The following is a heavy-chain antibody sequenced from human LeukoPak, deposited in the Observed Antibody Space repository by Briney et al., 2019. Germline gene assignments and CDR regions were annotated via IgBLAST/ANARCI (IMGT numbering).Heavy chain of an antibody. CDR2: IYAGGTT. CDR1: GFTVTNYY. J-gene: IGHJ3*02. Sequence: GGSLRLSCAASGFTVTNYYMTWVRQAPGKGLQWVSVIYAGGTTYYADSVKGRFTISRDNSKNILYLQMNSLRAEDTAVYYCNHGGLEISKWSFRIWGQGTLVTVSS. D-gene: IGHD1-1*01. CDR3: NHGGLEISKWSFRI. V-gene: IGHV3-66*01.